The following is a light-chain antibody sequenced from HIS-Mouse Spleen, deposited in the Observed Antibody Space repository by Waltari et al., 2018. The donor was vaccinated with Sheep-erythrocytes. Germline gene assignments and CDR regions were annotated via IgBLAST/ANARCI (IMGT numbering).Light chain of an antibody. J-gene: IGKJ5*01. CDR1: QSVSSY. Sequence: EIVLTQSPATLSLSPGERATLACRASQSVSSYLAWYQQNTARAPRLLIYDASNRATGIAARFSGSRSWTDVTITISSREADDFAVDYCQLRGNWPPITFGQGTRLEIK. CDR2: DAS. CDR3: QLRGNWPPIT. V-gene: IGKV3-11*01.